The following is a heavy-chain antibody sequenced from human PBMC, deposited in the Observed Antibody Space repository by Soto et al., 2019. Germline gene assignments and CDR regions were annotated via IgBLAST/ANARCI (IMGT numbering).Heavy chain of an antibody. Sequence: SETLSLTCTVSGDSVSTYYWSWIRQPPGKALEWIGYIYYSGTTNYTPSLKSRVTISVDTSKNQFSLKLSSLTAADTAVYYCATGSRGDIVVVPAAGFAYWGQGTLVTVSS. CDR2: IYYSGTT. J-gene: IGHJ4*02. CDR3: ATGSRGDIVVVPAAGFAY. D-gene: IGHD2-2*01. V-gene: IGHV4-59*02. CDR1: GDSVSTYY.